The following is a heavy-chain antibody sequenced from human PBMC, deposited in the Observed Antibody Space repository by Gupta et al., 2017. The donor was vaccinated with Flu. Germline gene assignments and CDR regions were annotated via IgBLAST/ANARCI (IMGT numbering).Heavy chain of an antibody. CDR3: ARIKRGEAVGVDY. CDR2: IYYSGST. CDR1: GGSISSGGYY. Sequence: QVQLQESGPGLVKPSQTLSLTCTVSGGSISSGGYYWSWIRQHPGKGLEWIGYIYYSGSTYYNPSLKSRVTISVDTAKNQFSLKLSSVTAADTAVYYCARIKRGEAVGVDYWGQGTLVTVSS. J-gene: IGHJ4*02. D-gene: IGHD3-16*01. V-gene: IGHV4-31*03.